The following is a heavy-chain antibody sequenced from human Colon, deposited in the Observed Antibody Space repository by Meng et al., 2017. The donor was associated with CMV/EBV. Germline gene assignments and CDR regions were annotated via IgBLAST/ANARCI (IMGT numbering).Heavy chain of an antibody. Sequence: GGSLRLSCAASGFTFSSYSMNWVRQAPGKGLEWVAVISYDESGTYYADSVKGRFTVSRDYSKNTLFLQINSLRGEDTAVYYCARDGLADTAFTYYYYSGMDVWGHGTTVTVSS. CDR3: ARDGLADTAFTYYYYSGMDV. CDR1: GFTFSSYS. V-gene: IGHV3-30*03. D-gene: IGHD6-19*01. J-gene: IGHJ6*02. CDR2: ISYDESGT.